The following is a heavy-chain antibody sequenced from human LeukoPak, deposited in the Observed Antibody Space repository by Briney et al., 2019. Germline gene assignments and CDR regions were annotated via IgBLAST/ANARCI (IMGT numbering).Heavy chain of an antibody. CDR3: TRVQTVYCSGTTCYDAFDI. CDR2: IRSRGFGGAT. J-gene: IGHJ3*02. V-gene: IGHV3-49*04. Sequence: PGGSLRLSCTPSGFTFRDYGVSWVRQAPGKGLEWVAFIRSRGFGGATKYAASVQGRFTISRDDSKSIAYLQLSSLKTEDTAVYYCTRVQTVYCSGTTCYDAFDIWGQGTVVTVSS. CDR1: GFTFRDYG. D-gene: IGHD2-2*01.